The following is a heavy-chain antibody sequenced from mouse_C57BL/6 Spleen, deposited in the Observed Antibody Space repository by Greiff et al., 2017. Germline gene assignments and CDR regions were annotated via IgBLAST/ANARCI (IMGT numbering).Heavy chain of an antibody. CDR1: GFNINDYN. D-gene: IGHD1-1*01. Sequence: EVQLQQSGAELVRPGASVKLSCTASGFNINDYNMHWVKQRPDQGLEWIGRIDPGDGATEYAPKFKGTAPMTADTSSNTAYMQLSSLTSEDTAVYYCTTNDDGSSYVWGTGTTVTVSS. J-gene: IGHJ1*03. CDR2: IDPGDGAT. CDR3: TTNDDGSSYV. V-gene: IGHV14-1*01.